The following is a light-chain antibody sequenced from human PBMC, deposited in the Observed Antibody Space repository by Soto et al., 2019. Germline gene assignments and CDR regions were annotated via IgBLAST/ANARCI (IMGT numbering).Light chain of an antibody. CDR1: QSLSSSY. J-gene: IGKJ1*01. CDR2: GAS. V-gene: IGKV3-20*01. Sequence: EIVLTQSPGTLSLSPGERATLSCRASQSLSSSYLAWYQQKPGQAPRLLIYGASIRATGIPDRFSGSGSGTDFTLTISRLEPEDFAVYYCQQYHIWPPWTSGQGTKVDIK. CDR3: QQYHIWPPWT.